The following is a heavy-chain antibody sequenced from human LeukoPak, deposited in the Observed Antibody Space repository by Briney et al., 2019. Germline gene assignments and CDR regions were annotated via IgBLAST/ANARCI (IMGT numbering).Heavy chain of an antibody. Sequence: PSETLSLTCSVSGASISSADHWWAWIRQSPGKGLEWIGSIYHSESTYYNPSLKSRVTISVDMSENQISLRLNSVTAADTAVYYCARHLVGRGVIINWGIDPWGQGTLVTVSS. CDR2: IYHSEST. CDR3: ARHLVGRGVIINWGIDP. D-gene: IGHD3-10*01. J-gene: IGHJ5*02. V-gene: IGHV4-39*01. CDR1: GASISSADHW.